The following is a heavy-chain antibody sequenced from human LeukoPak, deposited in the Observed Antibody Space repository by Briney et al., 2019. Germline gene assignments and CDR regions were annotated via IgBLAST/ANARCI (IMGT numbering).Heavy chain of an antibody. V-gene: IGHV3-21*01. CDR2: ISSSSSYI. Sequence: GGSLRLSCAASGFTFSSYSMNWVRQAPGKGLEWVSSISSSSSYIDYADLVKGRFTISRDNAKNSLYLQMNSLRAEDTAVYFCTQSAVTTVTTFPNWGQGTLVTVSS. CDR3: TQSAVTTVTTFPN. D-gene: IGHD4-17*01. J-gene: IGHJ4*02. CDR1: GFTFSSYS.